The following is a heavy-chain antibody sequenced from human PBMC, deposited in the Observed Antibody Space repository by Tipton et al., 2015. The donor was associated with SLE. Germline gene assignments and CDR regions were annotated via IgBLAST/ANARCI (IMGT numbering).Heavy chain of an antibody. Sequence: QLVQSGGGVVQPGRSLRLSCAASGFTFSSYAMHWVRQAPGKGLEWVAVISYDGSNKYYADSVKGRFTISRDNSKNTLYLQMNSLRAEDTAVYYCARDRGGSSGYITVYYFDYWGQGTLVTVSS. V-gene: IGHV3-30*04. CDR1: GFTFSSYA. J-gene: IGHJ4*02. D-gene: IGHD3-22*01. CDR2: ISYDGSNK. CDR3: ARDRGGSSGYITVYYFDY.